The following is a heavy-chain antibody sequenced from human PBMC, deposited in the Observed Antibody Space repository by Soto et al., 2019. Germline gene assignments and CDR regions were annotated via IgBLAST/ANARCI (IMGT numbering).Heavy chain of an antibody. CDR1: GFAFGSAA. CDR2: ISSSGTYI. Sequence: EGQLVESGGGLVKPGGSLRLSCVGSGFAFGSAAMNWVRQAPGKGLEWVASISSSGTYIDYADSVTGRFTTSRDNANNLLSLQMTSLRGDDTAVYYCARAGGGAARPKFDAGLDVWGQGPTVSVSS. D-gene: IGHD6-6*01. CDR3: ARAGGGAARPKFDAGLDV. V-gene: IGHV3-21*02. J-gene: IGHJ6*02.